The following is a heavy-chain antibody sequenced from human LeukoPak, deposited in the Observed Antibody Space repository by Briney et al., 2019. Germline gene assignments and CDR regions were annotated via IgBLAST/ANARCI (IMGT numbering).Heavy chain of an antibody. CDR2: ISSSSSYI. CDR1: GFTFSSYS. D-gene: IGHD3-22*01. Sequence: GGSLRLSCAASGFTFSSYSMNWVRQAPGKGLEWVSSISSSSSYIYYADSVKGRFTISRDNAKNSLYLQMNSLRAEDTAVYYCARGFASSGYYRLRPYYFDSWGQGPLVTVSS. V-gene: IGHV3-21*01. J-gene: IGHJ4*02. CDR3: ARGFASSGYYRLRPYYFDS.